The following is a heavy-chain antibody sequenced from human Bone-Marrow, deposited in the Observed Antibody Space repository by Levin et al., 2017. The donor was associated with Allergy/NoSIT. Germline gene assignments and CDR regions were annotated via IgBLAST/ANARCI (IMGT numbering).Heavy chain of an antibody. D-gene: IGHD3-10*01. CDR2: IIPAFGST. CDR1: GGTLSNYA. Sequence: SVKVSCKASGGTLSNYAISWVRQAPGQGLDWMGGIIPAFGSTNYAQKFQGRVTITADESTRTSHMELRSLRFEDTAVYYCARARGGFYGSGSFDFWGQGTLVTVS. J-gene: IGHJ4*02. CDR3: ARARGGFYGSGSFDF. V-gene: IGHV1-69*13.